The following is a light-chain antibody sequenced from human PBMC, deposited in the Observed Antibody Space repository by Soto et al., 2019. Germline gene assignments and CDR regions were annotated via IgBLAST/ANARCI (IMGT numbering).Light chain of an antibody. CDR1: QTIRNY. CDR2: AAS. CDR3: QQTYSTPIT. J-gene: IGKJ5*01. V-gene: IGKV1-39*01. Sequence: DIQMTQSPSSLSASVGARVTITCRASQTIRNYLNWYQQKPGKAPYLLIYAASSLQSGVPSRFSGSSSGTDFTLTITSLQPEDFATYYCQQTYSTPITFGQGIRLEIK.